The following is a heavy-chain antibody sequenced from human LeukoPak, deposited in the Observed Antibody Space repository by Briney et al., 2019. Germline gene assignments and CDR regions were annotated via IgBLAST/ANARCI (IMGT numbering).Heavy chain of an antibody. Sequence: ASVKVSCKASRHTFTGYYMHWVRQAPGQGLEWMGIINPSGGSTSYAQKFQGRVTMTRDTSTSTVYMELSSLRSEDTAVYYCARVVPRGPASLDYWGQGTLVTVSS. D-gene: IGHD3-10*01. CDR1: RHTFTGYY. CDR3: ARVVPRGPASLDY. CDR2: INPSGGST. V-gene: IGHV1-46*01. J-gene: IGHJ4*02.